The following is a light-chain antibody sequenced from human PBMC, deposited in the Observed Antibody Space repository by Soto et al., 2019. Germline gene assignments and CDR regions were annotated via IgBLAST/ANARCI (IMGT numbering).Light chain of an antibody. CDR3: QQRASWPYT. Sequence: SVLTQSPGTLSLSPGEIATLSCRASQSVSSSYLAWYQQRPGQSPRLLIHDASNRATGISARFSGSGSGTDFTLTIGSLEPEESALYYCQQRASWPYTSGQGTKVDIK. V-gene: IGKV3D-20*02. J-gene: IGKJ2*01. CDR1: QSVSSSY. CDR2: DAS.